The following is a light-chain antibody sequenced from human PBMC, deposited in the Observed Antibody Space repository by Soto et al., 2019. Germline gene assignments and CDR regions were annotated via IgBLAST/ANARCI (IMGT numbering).Light chain of an antibody. CDR3: SAWDDSLNGVV. V-gene: IGLV1-44*01. J-gene: IGLJ2*01. Sequence: QSVLTQPPSASGTPGQRVTISCSGSSSNIGSTTVHWYQQLTGTAPKLLIYSNNQRPSGVPDRFSCSKSGTAASLAISGLEAEDEADYYCSAWDDSLNGVVFGGGTQLTVL. CDR1: SSNIGSTT. CDR2: SNN.